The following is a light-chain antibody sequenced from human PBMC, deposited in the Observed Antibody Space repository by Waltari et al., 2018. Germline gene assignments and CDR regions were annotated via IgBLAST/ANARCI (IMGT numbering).Light chain of an antibody. V-gene: IGKV1-5*03. CDR3: QQYADYPLT. CDR2: KGS. CDR1: STINNY. J-gene: IGKJ2*01. Sequence: DIQMTQFPSTLSASVDDRVTITCRASSTINNYLAWYQQKPGKAPELLIYKGSTLQSGVPSRFTGSGSGTEFTLTISSLQPDDCATYYCQQYADYPLTFGQGTKLEIK.